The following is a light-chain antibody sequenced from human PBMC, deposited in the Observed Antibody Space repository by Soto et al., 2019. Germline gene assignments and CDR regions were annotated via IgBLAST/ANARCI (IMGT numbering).Light chain of an antibody. CDR2: GAS. CDR1: QSVSSSY. Sequence: IVMTQSPGTLSLSPGESATLSCRASQSVSSSYLAGYQQKPGQAPRLLIYGASSRATGIPDRFSGSGSGTDFTLTISRLEPEDFAVYYCQQYGSSPPWTFGQGTKVDI. CDR3: QQYGSSPPWT. J-gene: IGKJ1*01. V-gene: IGKV3-20*01.